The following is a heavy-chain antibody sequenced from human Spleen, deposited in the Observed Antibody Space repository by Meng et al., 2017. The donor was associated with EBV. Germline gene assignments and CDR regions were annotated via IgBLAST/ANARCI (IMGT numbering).Heavy chain of an antibody. J-gene: IGHJ5*02. Sequence: QVQGQESGPGLGKPSQTLSLTCDVSGGSISSGGYYWSWIRQPPGKGLEWIGYINYRGNTYDNPSLRSRAALSVDTSKNQFSLKLSSVTAADTAVYYCARGAAKWFDPWGPGTLVTVSS. CDR3: ARGAAKWFDP. CDR2: INYRGNT. D-gene: IGHD6-25*01. V-gene: IGHV4-30-4*01. CDR1: GGSISSGGYY.